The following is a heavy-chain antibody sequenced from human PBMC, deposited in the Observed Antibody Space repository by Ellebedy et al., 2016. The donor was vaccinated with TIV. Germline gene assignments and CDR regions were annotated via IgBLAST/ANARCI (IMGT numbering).Heavy chain of an antibody. J-gene: IGHJ4*02. CDR3: ARVWFPANYSDS. CDR2: IFSTGEK. D-gene: IGHD3-10*01. V-gene: IGHV2-26*01. Sequence: SGPTLVKPTETLTLTCTVSGFSLTNAKMGVSWIRQPPGKALEWLAHIFSTGEKSYSTSLKSRLTISTDTSKNQVVLSLTNMDPVDTATYFCARVWFPANYSDSWGQGALVTVSS. CDR1: GFSLTNAKMG.